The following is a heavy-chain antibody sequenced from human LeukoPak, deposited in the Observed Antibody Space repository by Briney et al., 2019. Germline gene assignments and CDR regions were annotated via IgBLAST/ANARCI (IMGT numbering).Heavy chain of an antibody. J-gene: IGHJ3*02. Sequence: GGSLRLSCAASGFTVSSNYMSWVRQAPGKGLEWVSVIYPGGNTYYADSVKGRFTVSRDNSKNTLYLQMNSLRAEDTAVYYCASPRSGQSFDIWGQGTMVTVSS. CDR2: IYPGGNT. V-gene: IGHV3-53*01. D-gene: IGHD6-19*01. CDR1: GFTVSSNY. CDR3: ASPRSGQSFDI.